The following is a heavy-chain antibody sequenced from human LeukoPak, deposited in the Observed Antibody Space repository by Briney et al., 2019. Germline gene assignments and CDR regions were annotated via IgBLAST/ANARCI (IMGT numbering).Heavy chain of an antibody. CDR2: IYYSGST. D-gene: IGHD5-24*01. V-gene: IGHV4-31*03. CDR1: GGSISSGGYY. J-gene: IGHJ4*02. Sequence: PSETLSLTCTVSGGSISSGGYYWSWTRQHPGKGLEWIGYIYYSGSTYYNPSLKSRVTISVDTSKNQFSLKLSSVTAADTAVYYCARERRDGYNLVAYWGQGTLVTVSS. CDR3: ARERRDGYNLVAY.